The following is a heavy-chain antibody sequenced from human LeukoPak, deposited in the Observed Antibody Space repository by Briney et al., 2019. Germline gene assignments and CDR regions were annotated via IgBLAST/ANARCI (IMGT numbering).Heavy chain of an antibody. D-gene: IGHD3-22*01. CDR3: ARDLRFAYYYYYDSSGYPDY. CDR2: ISGSGGST. V-gene: IGHV3-23*01. CDR1: GFTFSSYA. J-gene: IGHJ4*02. Sequence: GGSLRLSCAASGFTFSSYAMSWVRQAPGKGLEWVSAISGSGGSTYYADSVKGRFTISRDNSKNTLYLQMNSLRAEDTAVYYCARDLRFAYYYYYDSSGYPDYWGQGTLVTVSS.